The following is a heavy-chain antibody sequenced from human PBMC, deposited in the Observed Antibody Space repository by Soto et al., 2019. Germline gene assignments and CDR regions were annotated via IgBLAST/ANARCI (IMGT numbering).Heavy chain of an antibody. J-gene: IGHJ6*02. CDR2: IFYSGST. D-gene: IGHD2-15*01. V-gene: IGHV4-39*01. CDR3: ARHLTYCSAGSCYSDFPYYGMDV. CDR1: GGSISSSSYY. Sequence: SETLSLTCTVSGGSISSSSYYWGWIRQPPGKGLEWIGSIFYSGSTHYNPSLKSRVTISVDTSKNQFSLKLSSVTAADTAVYYCARHLTYCSAGSCYSDFPYYGMDVWGQGTTVTVSS.